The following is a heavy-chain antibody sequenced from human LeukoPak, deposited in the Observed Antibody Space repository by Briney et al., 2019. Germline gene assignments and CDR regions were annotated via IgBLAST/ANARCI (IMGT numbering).Heavy chain of an antibody. D-gene: IGHD3-16*01. V-gene: IGHV3-74*01. CDR3: VIFRSYYDNDGRNH. CDR2: INSDGIST. CDR1: GFTFSTYF. Sequence: GGSLRLSCAASGFTFSTYFIHWVRQGPGKGLVWVSVINSDGISTFYADSVKGRFTISRDNAKNTLYLQMNSLKVEDTAVYYCVIFRSYYDNDGRNHWGQGTLVTVST. J-gene: IGHJ5*02.